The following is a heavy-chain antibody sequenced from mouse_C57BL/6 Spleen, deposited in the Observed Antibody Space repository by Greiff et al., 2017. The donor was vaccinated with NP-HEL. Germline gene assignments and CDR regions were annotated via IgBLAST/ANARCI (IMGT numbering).Heavy chain of an antibody. D-gene: IGHD4-1*01. CDR3: TRGGELTGTSGWFAY. CDR1: GYTFTDYE. CDR2: IDPETGGT. J-gene: IGHJ3*01. Sequence: QVQLKQSGAELVRPGASVTLSCKASGYTFTDYEMHWVKQTPVHGLEWIGAIDPETGGTAYNQKFKGKAILTVDKSSSTAYMELRSLTSEDSAVYEGTRGGELTGTSGWFAYWGQGTMVTVSA. V-gene: IGHV1-15*01.